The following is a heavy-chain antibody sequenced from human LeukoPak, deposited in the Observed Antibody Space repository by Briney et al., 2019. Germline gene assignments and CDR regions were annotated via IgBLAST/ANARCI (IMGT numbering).Heavy chain of an antibody. V-gene: IGHV3-30*18. J-gene: IGHJ4*02. CDR2: ISNDGSRK. CDR3: VKEGEVVITHRFDS. D-gene: IGHD3-22*01. Sequence: GGSLRLSCAASGFTFSSYSMHWVRQAPGKGLEWVAIISNDGSRKYYAHSVEGRFTISRDYSNNTVYLQMNSLRAEDTAVYYCVKEGEVVITHRFDSWGQGTLVTVSS. CDR1: GFTFSSYS.